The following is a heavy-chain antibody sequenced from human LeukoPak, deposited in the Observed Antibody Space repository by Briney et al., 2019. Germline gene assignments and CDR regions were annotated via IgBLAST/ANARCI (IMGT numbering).Heavy chain of an antibody. Sequence: ASVKVSCKASGYTFTSYAISWVRQAPGQGLEWMGGIIPIFGTSNYAQKFQGRVTITTDESTSTAYMELSSLRSEDTAVYYCARVVAATGWFDPWGQGTLVTVSS. CDR1: GYTFTSYA. D-gene: IGHD2-15*01. V-gene: IGHV1-69*05. CDR2: IIPIFGTS. CDR3: ARVVAATGWFDP. J-gene: IGHJ5*02.